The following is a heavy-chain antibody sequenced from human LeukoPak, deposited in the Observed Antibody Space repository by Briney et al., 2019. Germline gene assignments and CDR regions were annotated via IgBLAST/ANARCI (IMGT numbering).Heavy chain of an antibody. J-gene: IGHJ3*02. D-gene: IGHD5-12*01. Sequence: SETLSLTCTVSGGSISSYYWSWIRQPAGKGLEWIWRIYPSGSTNYNPSLKRRVPMSVDTSKIQFSLKLGSVTAADTAVYYCASMVATPAAFYIWGQRTMVTVSS. CDR2: IYPSGST. V-gene: IGHV4-4*07. CDR1: GGSISSYY. CDR3: ASMVATPAAFYI.